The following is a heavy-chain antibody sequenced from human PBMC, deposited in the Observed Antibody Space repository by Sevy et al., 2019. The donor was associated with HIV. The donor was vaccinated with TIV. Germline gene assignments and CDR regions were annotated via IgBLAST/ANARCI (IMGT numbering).Heavy chain of an antibody. J-gene: IGHJ3*02. V-gene: IGHV4-39*01. CDR1: GGSISSSSYD. Sequence: SETLSLTCTVSGGSISSSSYDWGWIRQPRGKGLEWIGSIYYSGSTYYNPSLKSRVTISVDTSKNQFSLKLSSVTAADTAVYYCARPRDFWSGHNDAFDIWGQGTMVTVSS. D-gene: IGHD3-3*01. CDR2: IYYSGST. CDR3: ARPRDFWSGHNDAFDI.